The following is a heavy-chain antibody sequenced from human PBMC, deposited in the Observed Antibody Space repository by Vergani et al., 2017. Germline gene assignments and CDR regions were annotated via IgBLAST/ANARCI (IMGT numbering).Heavy chain of an antibody. CDR3: AREFHYYGSGSFDY. D-gene: IGHD3-10*01. CDR2: ISAYNGNT. CDR1: GYTFTSYG. V-gene: IGHV1-18*01. Sequence: QVQLVQSGAEVKKPGASVKVSCKASGYTFTSYGISWVRQAPGQGLEWMGWISAYNGNTNYAQKLQGRVSMTTYTSTSTAYMDLRSLISDDTAVYYCAREFHYYGSGSFDYWGQGTLVTVSS. J-gene: IGHJ4*02.